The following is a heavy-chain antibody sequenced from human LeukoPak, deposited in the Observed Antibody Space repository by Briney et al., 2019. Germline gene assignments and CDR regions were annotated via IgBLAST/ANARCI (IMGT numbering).Heavy chain of an antibody. CDR1: GLTFSSHW. CDR2: ITNDGSST. J-gene: IGHJ4*02. D-gene: IGHD2/OR15-2a*01. V-gene: IGHV3-74*01. CDR3: ARDVGVDYLFDY. Sequence: PGGSLRLSCAASGLTFSSHWMHWVRQAPGKGLVWVSRITNDGSSTTYADSVKGRFTISRDNAKNSLYLQMNSLRAEDTAVYYCARDVGVDYLFDYWGQGTLVTVSS.